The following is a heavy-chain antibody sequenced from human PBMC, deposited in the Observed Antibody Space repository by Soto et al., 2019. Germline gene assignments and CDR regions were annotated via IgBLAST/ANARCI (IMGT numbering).Heavy chain of an antibody. D-gene: IGHD6-13*01. V-gene: IGHV3-21*01. CDR1: GFTFSSYS. CDR2: ISSSSYI. Sequence: LRLSCAASGFTFSSYSMNWVRQAPGKGLEWVSSISSSSYIYYADSVKGRFTISRDNAKNSLYLQMNSLRAEDTAVYYCAREAAAGTFRFDPWGQGTLVTVSS. CDR3: AREAAAGTFRFDP. J-gene: IGHJ5*02.